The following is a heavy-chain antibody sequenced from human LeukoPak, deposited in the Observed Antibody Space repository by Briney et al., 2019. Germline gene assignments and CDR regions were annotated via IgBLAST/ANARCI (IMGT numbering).Heavy chain of an antibody. V-gene: IGHV3-7*01. CDR3: ARDEYNWNVDAFDI. CDR2: IKQDGNEK. J-gene: IGHJ3*02. Sequence: GGSLRLSCAASGFTFSSYWMNWVRQAPGKGLEWVANIKQDGNEKYYVDSVKGQFTISRDNAKNSLYLQMNSLRAEDTAVYYCARDEYNWNVDAFDIWGQGTVVTVSS. CDR1: GFTFSSYW. D-gene: IGHD1-20*01.